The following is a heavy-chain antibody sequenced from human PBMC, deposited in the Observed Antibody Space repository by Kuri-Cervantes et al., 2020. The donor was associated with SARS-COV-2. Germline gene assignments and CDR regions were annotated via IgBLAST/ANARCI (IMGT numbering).Heavy chain of an antibody. CDR1: GFTFSSYA. D-gene: IGHD2-8*02. CDR2: ISGSGGST. J-gene: IGHJ4*02. CDR3: AKGTRERD. V-gene: IGHV3-23*01. Sequence: GESLKFSCAASGFTFSSYAMGWVRQAPGKGLEWVSAISGSGGSTYYADSVKGRFTISRDNSKNTLYLQMNSLRAEDTAVYYCAKGTRERDWGQGTLVTVSS.